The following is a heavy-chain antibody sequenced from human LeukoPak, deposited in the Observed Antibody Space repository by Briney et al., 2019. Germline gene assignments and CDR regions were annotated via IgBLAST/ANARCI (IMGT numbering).Heavy chain of an antibody. CDR1: GGSVSSNY. CDR2: IYYSGTT. J-gene: IGHJ4*02. CDR3: ARIQSSSSPFDY. V-gene: IGHV4-59*02. D-gene: IGHD2-2*01. Sequence: SETLSLTCTVSGGSVSSNYWSWIRQPPGKGPEWIGYIYYSGTTTYNPSLESRFTISVDTSKNQFSLRLSSVTAADTAVYYCARIQSSSSPFDYWGQGTLVTVSS.